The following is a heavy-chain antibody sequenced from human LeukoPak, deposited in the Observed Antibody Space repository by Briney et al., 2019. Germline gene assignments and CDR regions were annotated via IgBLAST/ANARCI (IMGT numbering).Heavy chain of an antibody. D-gene: IGHD6-13*01. V-gene: IGHV4-34*01. CDR2: INHSGST. J-gene: IGHJ6*03. CDR1: GGSFSGYY. CDR3: AGHRIRQQLVKQYYYYYYMDV. Sequence: KPSETLSLTCAVYGGSFSGYYWSWIRQPPGKGLEWIGEINHSGSTNYNPSLKSRVTISVDTSKNQFSLKLSSVTAADTAVYYCAGHRIRQQLVKQYYYYYYMDVWGKGTTVTISS.